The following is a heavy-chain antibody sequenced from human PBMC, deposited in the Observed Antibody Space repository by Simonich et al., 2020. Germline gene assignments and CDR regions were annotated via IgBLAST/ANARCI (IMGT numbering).Heavy chain of an antibody. V-gene: IGHV3-7*01. CDR3: ARDREVYGSGSYYNY. CDR2: KTQDESEK. Sequence: EVQLVESGGGLVQPGGSLRLSCAASGFTFSSYWMSWVRQAPGKGLEWVANKTQDESEKYYVDSVKGRFTISRDNAKNSLYLQMNSLRAEDTAVYYCARDREVYGSGSYYNYWGQGTLVTVSS. J-gene: IGHJ4*02. CDR1: GFTFSSYW. D-gene: IGHD3-10*01.